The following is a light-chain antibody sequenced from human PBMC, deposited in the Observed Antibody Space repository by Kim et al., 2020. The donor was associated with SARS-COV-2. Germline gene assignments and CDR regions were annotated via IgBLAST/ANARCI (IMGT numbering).Light chain of an antibody. V-gene: IGLV3-1*01. CDR2: QDN. Sequence: SYELTQPPSVSVSPGQTASITCSGDRLGDKYVSWLQQKPGQSPVMLTYQDNKRPSGIPERFSGSTSGHTATLTISGTQVVDAADYYCQTRDSSSVVFGGGTKLTVL. J-gene: IGLJ2*01. CDR3: QTRDSSSVV. CDR1: RLGDKY.